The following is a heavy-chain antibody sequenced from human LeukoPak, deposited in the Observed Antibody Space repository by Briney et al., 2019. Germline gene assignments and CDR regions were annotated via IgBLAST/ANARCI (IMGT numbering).Heavy chain of an antibody. V-gene: IGHV3-30*03. CDR1: GFIFSTYG. D-gene: IGHD3/OR15-3a*01. CDR3: ARGSEHSYDFTGRGRTKSRLDY. CDR2: ISYDGSNK. J-gene: IGHJ4*02. Sequence: GGSLRLSCAASGFIFSTYGMHWVRQAPGKGLEWVAVISYDGSNKYYVDSVKGRFTISRDNSKNTVFLQMNSLRAEDTAVYYCARGSEHSYDFTGRGRTKSRLDYWGQGTLVTVSS.